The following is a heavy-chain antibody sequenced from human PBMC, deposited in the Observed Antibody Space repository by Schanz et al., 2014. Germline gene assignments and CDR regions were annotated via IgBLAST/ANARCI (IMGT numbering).Heavy chain of an antibody. CDR3: AKGIGGALLLGSTFDN. CDR1: GFTFTGYV. Sequence: VQLLESGGALVRPGGSLRLSCAASGFTFTGYVMTWVRQAPGKGLEWVSDLSASGGHTYYADSVKGRFTISRDNSKNTVYLEMNNVRVDDTAVYYYAKGIGGALLLGSTFDNWGQGTMVTVSS. D-gene: IGHD1-26*01. V-gene: IGHV3-23*01. J-gene: IGHJ3*02. CDR2: LSASGGHT.